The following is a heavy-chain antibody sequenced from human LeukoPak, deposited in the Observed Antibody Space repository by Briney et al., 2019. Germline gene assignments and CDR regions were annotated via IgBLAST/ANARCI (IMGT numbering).Heavy chain of an antibody. J-gene: IGHJ5*02. CDR3: AKALRIVGATDWFDP. V-gene: IGHV3-30*02. CDR1: GFTFSSYG. Sequence: PGGSLRLSCAASGFTFSSYGMHWVRQAPGKGLEWVAFIRYDGSNKYYADSVKGRFTISSDNSKNTLYLQMNSLRAEDTAVYYCAKALRIVGATDWFDPWGQGTLVTVSS. CDR2: IRYDGSNK. D-gene: IGHD1-26*01.